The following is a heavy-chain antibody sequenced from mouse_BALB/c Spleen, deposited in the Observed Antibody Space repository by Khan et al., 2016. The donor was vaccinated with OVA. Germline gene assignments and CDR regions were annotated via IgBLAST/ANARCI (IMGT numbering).Heavy chain of an antibody. CDR2: IGPGSGSA. D-gene: IGHD3-1*01. CDR3: ARSNCSGRGLYAMDY. V-gene: IGHV1S41*01. CDR1: GYTFTSHW. Sequence: DLVEPGASVKLSCKASGYTFTSHWINWIKERSGQGLEWIGQIGPGSGSAYYNELFKGKATPTVDTSSCTVYIQLSSLSSEDSAVVFCARSNCSGRGLYAMDYWGRGTAITVSA. J-gene: IGHJ4*01.